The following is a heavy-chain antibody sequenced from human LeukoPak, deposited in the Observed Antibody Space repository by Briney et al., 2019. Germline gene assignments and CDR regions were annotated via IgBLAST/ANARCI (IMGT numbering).Heavy chain of an antibody. D-gene: IGHD6-6*01. Sequence: GGSLRLCCAASGFTFSNYWMTWVRQAPGKGPEWVANIKQDGSETYYVDSVRGRFTISRDNAENSLFLQMNSLRAEDTAVYYCARRGGSSSRRSPIDYWGQGTLVTVSS. CDR2: IKQDGSET. CDR1: GFTFSNYW. CDR3: ARRGGSSSRRSPIDY. V-gene: IGHV3-7*01. J-gene: IGHJ4*02.